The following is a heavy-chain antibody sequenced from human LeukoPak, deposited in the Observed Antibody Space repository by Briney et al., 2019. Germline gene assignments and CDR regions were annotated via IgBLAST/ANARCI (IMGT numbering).Heavy chain of an antibody. CDR2: IIPIFGTA. CDR1: GGTFSSYA. CDR3: ARDSTYYDILTGYYNRNPSAY. Sequence: ASVKVSCKACGGTFSSYAISWVRQAPGQGLEWMGGIIPIFGTANYAQKFQGRVTITADESTSTAHMELSSLRSEATTVYYCARDSTYYDILTGYYNRNPSAYWGQGTLVTVSS. D-gene: IGHD3-9*01. V-gene: IGHV1-69*01. J-gene: IGHJ4*02.